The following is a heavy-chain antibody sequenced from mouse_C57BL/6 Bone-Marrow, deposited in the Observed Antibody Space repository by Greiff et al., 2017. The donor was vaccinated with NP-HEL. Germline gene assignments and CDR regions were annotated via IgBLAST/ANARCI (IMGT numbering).Heavy chain of an antibody. D-gene: IGHD4-1*01. V-gene: IGHV1-64*01. CDR1: GYTFTSYW. CDR2: IHPNSGST. J-gene: IGHJ3*01. Sequence: VQLQQPGAELVKPGASVKLSCKASGYTFTSYWMHWVKQRPGQGLEWIGMIHPNSGSTNYNEKFKSKATLTVDKSSSTAYMQLSSLTCEDSAVYYDSIGDWVAWFAYWGQGTLVTVSA. CDR3: SIGDWVAWFAY.